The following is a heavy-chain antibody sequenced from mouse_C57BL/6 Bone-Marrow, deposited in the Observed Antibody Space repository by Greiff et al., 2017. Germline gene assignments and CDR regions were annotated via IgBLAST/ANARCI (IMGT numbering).Heavy chain of an antibody. CDR1: GYTFTSYW. CDR3: ARSGPLRRSFDY. Sequence: QVQLQQPGAELVKPGASVKMSCKASGYTFTSYWITWVKQRPGQGLEWIGDIYPTSGRTNYNEKFKSKAILTVDTPSNTAYMQLSSLTSEDSAVFYCARSGPLRRSFDYWGQGTTLTVSS. D-gene: IGHD3-1*01. J-gene: IGHJ2*01. V-gene: IGHV1-55*01. CDR2: IYPTSGRT.